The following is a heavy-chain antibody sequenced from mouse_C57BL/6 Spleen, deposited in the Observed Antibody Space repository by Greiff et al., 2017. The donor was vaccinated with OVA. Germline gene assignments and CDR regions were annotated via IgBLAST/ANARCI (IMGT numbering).Heavy chain of an antibody. CDR2: IDPSDSYT. Sequence: QVQLKQSGAELVMPGASVKLSCKASGYTFTSYWMHWVKQRPGQGLEWIGEIDPSDSYTNYNQKFKGKSTLTVDKSSSTAYMQLSSLTSEDSAVYYCAYGSSYGYFDYWGQGTTLTVSS. D-gene: IGHD1-1*01. J-gene: IGHJ2*01. CDR1: GYTFTSYW. CDR3: AYGSSYGYFDY. V-gene: IGHV1-69*01.